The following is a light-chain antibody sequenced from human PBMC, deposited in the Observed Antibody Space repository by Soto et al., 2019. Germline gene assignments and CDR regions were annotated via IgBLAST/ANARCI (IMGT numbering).Light chain of an antibody. CDR1: RFNIGSNY. J-gene: IGLJ2*01. CDR2: NNN. CDR3: AAWDDSLSGVV. Sequence: QSVLTQAPSASVTPGQRVSISCSGSRFNIGSNYVYWYQQLPGTAPKLLIYNNNRRPSGVPDRFSGSRSGTSASLAISGLRSEDEADYYCAAWDDSLSGVVFGGGTQLTVL. V-gene: IGLV1-47*02.